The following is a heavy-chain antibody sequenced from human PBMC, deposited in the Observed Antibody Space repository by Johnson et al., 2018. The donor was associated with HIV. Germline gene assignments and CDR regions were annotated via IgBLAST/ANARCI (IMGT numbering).Heavy chain of an antibody. J-gene: IGHJ3*02. CDR3: TTAIVIDAFDI. CDR1: GVTFSNAW. V-gene: IGHV3-15*01. D-gene: IGHD3-16*02. Sequence: VQLVESGGGLIKPGGSLRLSCAASGVTFSNAWMSWVRQAPGKGLEWVGRIKSRTDGETADYAAPVKGRFTISRDDSKNTLYLQMNSLKTEDTALYYCTTAIVIDAFDIWGQGTMVTVSS. CDR2: IKSRTDGETA.